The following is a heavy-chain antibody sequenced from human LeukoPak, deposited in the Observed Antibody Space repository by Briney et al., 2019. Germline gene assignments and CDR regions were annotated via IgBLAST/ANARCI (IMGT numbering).Heavy chain of an antibody. Sequence: QPGGSLRLSCAAPGFTFSSYAMSWVRQAPGKGLEWVSAISGSGGSTYYADSVKGRFTISRDNSKNTLYLQMNSLRAEDTAVYYCAKDTYYYYYMDVWGKGTTVTVSS. CDR2: ISGSGGST. CDR1: GFTFSSYA. V-gene: IGHV3-23*01. CDR3: AKDTYYYYYMDV. J-gene: IGHJ6*03.